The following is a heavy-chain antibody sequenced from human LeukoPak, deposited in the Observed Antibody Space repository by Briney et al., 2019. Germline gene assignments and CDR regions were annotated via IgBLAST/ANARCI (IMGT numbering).Heavy chain of an antibody. V-gene: IGHV3-21*01. J-gene: IGHJ4*02. CDR2: ISSSSSYI. CDR1: GFTFSSYS. D-gene: IGHD6-13*01. CDR3: ARDSYSSSWSQAGY. Sequence: GGSLRLSCAASGFTFSSYSMNWVRQAPGKGLEWVSPISSSSSYIYYADSAKGRFTISRDNAKNSLYLQMNSLRAEDTAVYYCARDSYSSSWSQAGYWGQGTLVTVSS.